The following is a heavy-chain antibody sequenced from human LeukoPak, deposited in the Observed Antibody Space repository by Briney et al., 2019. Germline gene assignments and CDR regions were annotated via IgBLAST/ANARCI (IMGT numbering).Heavy chain of an antibody. D-gene: IGHD3/OR15-3a*01. CDR2: TYNRGNT. CDR3: ARDFWAATGAFEI. Sequence: SETLSLTCTVSGDSVNSATFYWAWIRQSPGKGLELIGYTYNRGNTYYNPSLNSRVTISVDTSKNQFSLKLSSVTAADSAVYYCARDFWAATGAFEIWGQGASVTVSS. CDR1: GDSVNSATFY. J-gene: IGHJ3*02. V-gene: IGHV4-61*01.